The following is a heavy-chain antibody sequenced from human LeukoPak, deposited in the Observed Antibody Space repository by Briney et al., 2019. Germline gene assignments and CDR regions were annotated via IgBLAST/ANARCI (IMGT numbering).Heavy chain of an antibody. Sequence: SETLSLTCTVSGGSISSSSYYWGWIRQPPGKGLEWIGSIYYSGSTYYNPSLKSRVTISVDTSKNQFSLKLSSVTAADTAVNYCARQSGYYDYWGQGTLVTVSS. J-gene: IGHJ4*02. D-gene: IGHD3-3*01. CDR1: GGSISSSSYY. V-gene: IGHV4-39*01. CDR3: ARQSGYYDY. CDR2: IYYSGST.